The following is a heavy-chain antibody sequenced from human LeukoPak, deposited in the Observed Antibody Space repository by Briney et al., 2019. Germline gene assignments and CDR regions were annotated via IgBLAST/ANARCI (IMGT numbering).Heavy chain of an antibody. Sequence: ASVKVSCKASGSTFTSYGISWVRQAPGQGLEWMGWISAYNGNTNYAQKLQGRVTMTTDTSTSTAYMELRSLRSDDTAVYYCARDLDSSSSWTAFDIWGQGTMVTVSS. V-gene: IGHV1-18*01. CDR1: GSTFTSYG. D-gene: IGHD6-6*01. J-gene: IGHJ3*02. CDR2: ISAYNGNT. CDR3: ARDLDSSSSWTAFDI.